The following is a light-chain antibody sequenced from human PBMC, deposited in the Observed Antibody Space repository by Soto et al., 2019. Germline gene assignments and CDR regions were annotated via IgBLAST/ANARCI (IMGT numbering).Light chain of an antibody. J-gene: IGLJ2*01. CDR2: VNSDGSH. CDR3: QTWGTGIVV. Sequence: QLVLTQSPSASASLGASVKLTCTLSSGHSSYAIAWHQQQPEKGPRYVMKVNSDGSHIQGHGIPDRLSGSSSGAERYLTISSLQSEDEADYYCQTWGTGIVVFGGGTKLTVL. V-gene: IGLV4-69*01. CDR1: SGHSSYA.